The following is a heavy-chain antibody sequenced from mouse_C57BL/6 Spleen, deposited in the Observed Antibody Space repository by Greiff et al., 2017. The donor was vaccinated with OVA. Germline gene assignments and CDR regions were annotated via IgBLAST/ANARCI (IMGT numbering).Heavy chain of an antibody. CDR1: GYSITSGYY. CDR2: ISYDGSN. Sequence: ESGPGLVKPSQSLSLTCSVTGYSITSGYYWNWIRQFPGNKLEWMGYISYDGSNNYNPSLKNRISITRDTSKNQFFLKLNSVTTEDTATYYCARGTVNYFDYWGQGTTLTVSS. CDR3: ARGTVNYFDY. D-gene: IGHD1-1*01. V-gene: IGHV3-6*01. J-gene: IGHJ2*01.